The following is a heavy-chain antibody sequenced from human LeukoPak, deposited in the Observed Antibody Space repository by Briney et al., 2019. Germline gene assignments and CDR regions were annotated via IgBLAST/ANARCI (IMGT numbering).Heavy chain of an antibody. V-gene: IGHV4-59*01. D-gene: IGHD6-6*01. Sequence: SETLSLTCTVSGGSISIYYWSWIRQPPGKGLEWIGYIYYSGSTNYNPSLKSRVTISVDTSKNQFSLKLSSVTAADTAVYYCARRVAARPHWYFDLWGRGTLVTVSS. CDR2: IYYSGST. CDR1: GGSISIYY. CDR3: ARRVAARPHWYFDL. J-gene: IGHJ2*01.